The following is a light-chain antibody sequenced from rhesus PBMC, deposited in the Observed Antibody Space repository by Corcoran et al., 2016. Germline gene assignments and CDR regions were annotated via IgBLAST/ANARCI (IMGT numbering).Light chain of an antibody. CDR1: QGISNW. J-gene: IGKJ1*01. CDR2: RAS. V-gene: IGKV1-69*01. CDR3: QQHDNSPRT. Sequence: DIQMTQSPSSLSASVGDRVTITCRASQGISNWLAWYQQKPGKAPKLLIYRASNLETGVPSRFSGSGYGTDFTLTISSLQPEDIATYFCQQHDNSPRTFGQGTKVEIK.